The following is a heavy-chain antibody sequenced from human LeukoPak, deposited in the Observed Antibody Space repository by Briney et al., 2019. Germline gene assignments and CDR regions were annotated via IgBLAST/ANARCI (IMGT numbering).Heavy chain of an antibody. CDR3: AKAFRGDVFDF. J-gene: IGHJ4*02. V-gene: IGHV4-59*12. CDR2: IYYSGST. Sequence: SETLSLTCTVSGGSISSYYWSWIRQPPGKGLEWIGYIYYSGSTNYNPSLKSRVTISLDTSKNQFSLKLSSVTAADTAMYYCAKAFRGDVFDFWGQGTLVTVSS. D-gene: IGHD2-21*01. CDR1: GGSISSYY.